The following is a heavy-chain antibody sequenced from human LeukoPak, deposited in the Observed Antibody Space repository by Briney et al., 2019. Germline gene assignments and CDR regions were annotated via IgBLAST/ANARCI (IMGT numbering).Heavy chain of an antibody. CDR3: ARDYLDSSDYTQTYYYYYMDV. Sequence: TGGSLRLSCAASGFTFSRYSMNWVRQAPGKGLEWVASISSTSTFIYSADSVKGRFTISRDTAKNSLFLQMNSLRAEDTAIYYCARDYLDSSDYTQTYYYYYMDVWGKGTTVTVSS. D-gene: IGHD3-22*01. J-gene: IGHJ6*03. CDR2: ISSTSTFI. CDR1: GFTFSRYS. V-gene: IGHV3-21*01.